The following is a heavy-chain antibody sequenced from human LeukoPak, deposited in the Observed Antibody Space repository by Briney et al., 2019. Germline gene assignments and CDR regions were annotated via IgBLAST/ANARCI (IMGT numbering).Heavy chain of an antibody. CDR1: GGSITTYN. Sequence: PSETLSLICTVSGGSITTYNWIWIPQTPGQALEWIGHIYSSGATKYNPSLKSRATILLDTSKNQLSLKLSSVSAADTAVYYCARRTPGPQLDEYVAYFFDHWGQGTQVTVSS. V-gene: IGHV4-4*09. J-gene: IGHJ4*02. D-gene: IGHD2-2*01. CDR3: ARRTPGPQLDEYVAYFFDH. CDR2: IYSSGAT.